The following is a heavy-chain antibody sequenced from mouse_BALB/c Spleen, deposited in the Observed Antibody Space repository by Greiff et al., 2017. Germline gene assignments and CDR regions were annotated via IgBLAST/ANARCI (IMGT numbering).Heavy chain of an antibody. Sequence: EVQLVESGGGLVKPGGSLKLSCAASGFTFSDYYMYWVRQTPEKRLEWVATISDGGSYTYYPDSVKGRFTISRDNAKNNLYLQMSSLKSEDTAMYYCARGLIITTVVATDWGQGTTLTVSS. V-gene: IGHV5-4*02. D-gene: IGHD1-1*01. CDR2: ISDGGSYT. J-gene: IGHJ2*01. CDR1: GFTFSDYY. CDR3: ARGLIITTVVATD.